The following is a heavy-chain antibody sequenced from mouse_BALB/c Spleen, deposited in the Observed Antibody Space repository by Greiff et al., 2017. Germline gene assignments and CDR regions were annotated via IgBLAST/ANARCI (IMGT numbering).Heavy chain of an antibody. CDR3: AKPPGSSHYAMDY. CDR2: IDPYNGGT. J-gene: IGHJ4*01. Sequence: VQLQQSGPELVKPGASVKVSCKASGYAFTSYNMYWVKQSHGKSLEWIGYIDPYNGGTSYNQKFKGKATLTVDKSSSTAYMQLNSLTSEDSAVYYCAKPPGSSHYAMDYWGQGTSVTVSS. CDR1: GYAFTSYN. D-gene: IGHD1-1*01. V-gene: IGHV1S135*01.